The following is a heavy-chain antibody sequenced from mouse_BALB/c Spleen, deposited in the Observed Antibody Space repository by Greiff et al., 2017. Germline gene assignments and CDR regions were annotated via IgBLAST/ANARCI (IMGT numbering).Heavy chain of an antibody. D-gene: IGHD1-1*01. CDR3: ARTRITTVKDY. Sequence: VQLVESGAELAKPGASVKMSCKASGYTFTSYWMHWVKQRPGQGLEWIGYINPSTGYTEYNQKFKDKATLTADKSSSTAYMQLSSLTSEDSAVYYCARTRITTVKDYWGQGTTLTVSS. CDR1: GYTFTSYW. V-gene: IGHV1-7*01. CDR2: INPSTGYT. J-gene: IGHJ2*01.